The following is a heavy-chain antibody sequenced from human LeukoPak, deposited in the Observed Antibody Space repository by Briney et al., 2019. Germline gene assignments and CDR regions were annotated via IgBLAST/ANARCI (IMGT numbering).Heavy chain of an antibody. D-gene: IGHD6-19*01. CDR3: ARAFGSGWYGVLYEDAFDI. Sequence: DPSETLSLTCTVSGGSISSYYWSWIRQPAGKGLEWIGRIYTRGSTNYNLSLKSRVTMSVDTSKNQFSLKLSSVTAADTAVYYCARAFGSGWYGVLYEDAFDIWGQGTMVTVSS. CDR2: IYTRGST. J-gene: IGHJ3*02. V-gene: IGHV4-4*07. CDR1: GGSISSYY.